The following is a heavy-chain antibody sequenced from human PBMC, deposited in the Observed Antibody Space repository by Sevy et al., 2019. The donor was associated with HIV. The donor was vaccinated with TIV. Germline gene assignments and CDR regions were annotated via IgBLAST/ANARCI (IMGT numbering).Heavy chain of an antibody. Sequence: SETLSLTCTVSGYSISSGYYWGWIRQSPGKGLEWIGSFYLGGSTYYNPSLKGRVTISPDSSKNQFSLKLNSVTAADTAVYFCLRLVTAVVYYFDYWGQGTLVTVSS. J-gene: IGHJ4*02. V-gene: IGHV4-38-2*02. CDR2: FYLGGST. CDR1: GYSISSGYY. D-gene: IGHD5-18*01. CDR3: LRLVTAVVYYFDY.